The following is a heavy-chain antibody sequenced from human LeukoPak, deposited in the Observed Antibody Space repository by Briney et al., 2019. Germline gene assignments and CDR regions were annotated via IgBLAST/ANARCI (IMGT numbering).Heavy chain of an antibody. J-gene: IGHJ4*02. D-gene: IGHD2-2*01. CDR1: GFTFSNYW. V-gene: IGHV3-7*01. Sequence: GGSLRLSCAASGFTFSNYWMNWVRQAPGKGLEWVANIKEDGSGKNYVDSVKGRFTISRDNAKNSLYLQMNSLRAEDTAVYYCTRDRLACTSTACYSSFDYWGQGTLVTVSS. CDR3: TRDRLACTSTACYSSFDY. CDR2: IKEDGSGK.